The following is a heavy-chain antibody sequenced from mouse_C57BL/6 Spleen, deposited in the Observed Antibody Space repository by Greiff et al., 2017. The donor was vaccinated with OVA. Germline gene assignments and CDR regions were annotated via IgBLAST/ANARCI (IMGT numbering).Heavy chain of an antibody. J-gene: IGHJ1*03. D-gene: IGHD4-1*01. V-gene: IGHV3-6*01. CDR1: GYSITSGYY. CDR3: ALNWDDWYFDV. Sequence: EVKLMESGPGLVKPSQSLSLTCSVTGYSITSGYYWNWIRQFPGNKLEWMGYISYDGSNNYNPSLKNRISITRDTSKNQFFLKLNSVTTEDTATYYCALNWDDWYFDVWGTGTTVTVSS. CDR2: ISYDGSN.